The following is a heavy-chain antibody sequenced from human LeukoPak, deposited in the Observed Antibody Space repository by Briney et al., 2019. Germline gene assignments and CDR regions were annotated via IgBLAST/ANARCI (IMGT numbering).Heavy chain of an antibody. Sequence: GGSLSLSCAASGFTFSSYALSWVRQPQGKGLEWVSAISGSVGSTYYADSVKGRFTISRDNSKNTLFLQMNSLRAEDTPVYYCAKGQLSFDTWGQGTLVTVSS. J-gene: IGHJ5*02. CDR3: AKGQLSFDT. CDR1: GFTFSSYA. CDR2: ISGSVGST. D-gene: IGHD5-24*01. V-gene: IGHV3-23*01.